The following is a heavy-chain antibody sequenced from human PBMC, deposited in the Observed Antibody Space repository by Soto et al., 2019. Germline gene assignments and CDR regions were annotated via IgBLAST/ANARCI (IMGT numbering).Heavy chain of an antibody. D-gene: IGHD6-19*01. Sequence: ASVKVSCKASGYTFTSYYMHWVRQAPGQGLEWMGIINPSGGSTSYAQKFQGRVTMTRDTSTSTVYMELSSLRAEDTAVYYCAKSRSGWYVIDYWGQGTLVTVSS. CDR3: AKSRSGWYVIDY. CDR1: GYTFTSYY. J-gene: IGHJ4*02. V-gene: IGHV1-46*01. CDR2: INPSGGST.